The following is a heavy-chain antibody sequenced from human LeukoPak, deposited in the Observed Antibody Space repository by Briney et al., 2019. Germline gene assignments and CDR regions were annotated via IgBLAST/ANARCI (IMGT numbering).Heavy chain of an antibody. D-gene: IGHD1-14*01. CDR1: GFTLSSYS. CDR2: ISPGSSTI. V-gene: IGHV3-48*02. J-gene: IGHJ4*02. Sequence: GGSLRLSCAASGFTLSSYSMNWVRQAPGKGLEWVSHISPGSSTIYYADSVKGRFTISRDNAKNSLYLQMNSLRDEDTAVYYCAICPRNNWNYWGQGTLVIVSS. CDR3: AICPRNNWNY.